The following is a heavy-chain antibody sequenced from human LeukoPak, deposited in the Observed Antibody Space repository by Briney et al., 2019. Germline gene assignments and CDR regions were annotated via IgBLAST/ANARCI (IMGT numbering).Heavy chain of an antibody. D-gene: IGHD6-25*01. CDR3: ARDGDSGGWFDS. J-gene: IGHJ5*01. V-gene: IGHV4-59*11. CDR2: IYYSGSN. CDR1: GGSINSHY. Sequence: SETLSLTCTVSGGSINSHYWSWIRQPPGGGRECIGYIYYSGSNKYNPSLNSRATISLDTSKNQFFLKLTSVTAADTAVYYCARDGDSGGWFDSWGQRALVTVSS.